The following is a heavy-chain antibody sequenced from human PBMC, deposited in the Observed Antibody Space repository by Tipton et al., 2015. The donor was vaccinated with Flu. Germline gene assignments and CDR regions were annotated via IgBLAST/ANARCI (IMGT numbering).Heavy chain of an antibody. D-gene: IGHD2/OR15-2a*01. CDR3: AREFSGWFDP. J-gene: IGHJ5*02. V-gene: IGHV4-59*12. Sequence: TLSLTCTVSGGSMNNDYWSWIRQPPGKGLEYIGYIHYSGSTKSNPSLKSRVTISLDTSKNQFSLKLSSVTAADTAVYYCAREFSGWFDPWGPGTLVTVSS. CDR1: GGSMNNDY. CDR2: IHYSGST.